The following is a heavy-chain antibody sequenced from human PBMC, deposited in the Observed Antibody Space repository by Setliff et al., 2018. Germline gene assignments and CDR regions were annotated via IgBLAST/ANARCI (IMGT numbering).Heavy chain of an antibody. CDR2: VHYSGDT. J-gene: IGHJ6*03. CDR1: GGSISSSSYY. CDR3: ARQTADTFHYYYMDV. D-gene: IGHD6-19*01. Sequence: TSETLSLTCTVSGGSISSSSYYWGWTRQPPGKGLEWIGTVHYSGDTYYNPSLESRITISVDTSKNQFSLSLSSVTAADTAVYYCARQTADTFHYYYMDVWGKGTTVTVSS. V-gene: IGHV4-39*01.